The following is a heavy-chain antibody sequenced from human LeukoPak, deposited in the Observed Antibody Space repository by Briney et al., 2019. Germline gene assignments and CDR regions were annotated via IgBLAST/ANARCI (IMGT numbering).Heavy chain of an antibody. CDR1: GGSISNYY. CDR2: ISYSGST. CDR3: ARSYGSGSYFDS. J-gene: IGHJ4*02. V-gene: IGHV4-59*01. D-gene: IGHD3-10*01. Sequence: PSETLSLTCTVSGGSISNYYWSWIRQPPGKGLEWIGYISYSGSTNYIPSLKSRVTISVDTSKNQFSLKLSSVTAADTAVYYCARSYGSGSYFDSWGQGTLVTVSS.